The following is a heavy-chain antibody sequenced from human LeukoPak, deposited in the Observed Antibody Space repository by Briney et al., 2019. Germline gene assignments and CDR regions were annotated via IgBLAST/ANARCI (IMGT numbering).Heavy chain of an antibody. CDR2: ISWNSGSI. Sequence: GGSLRLSCAASGFTFDDYAMHWVRQAPGKGLEWVSGISWNSGSIGYADSVKGRFTISRDNAKNSLYPQMNSLRAEDTALYYCAKGYCGGDCYSPYNWFDPWGQGTLVTVSS. D-gene: IGHD2-21*02. J-gene: IGHJ5*02. CDR3: AKGYCGGDCYSPYNWFDP. V-gene: IGHV3-9*01. CDR1: GFTFDDYA.